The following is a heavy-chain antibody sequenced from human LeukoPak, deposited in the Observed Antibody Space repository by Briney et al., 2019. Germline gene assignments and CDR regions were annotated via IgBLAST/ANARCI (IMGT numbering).Heavy chain of an antibody. CDR3: ARGRLDGYFDY. J-gene: IGHJ4*02. Sequence: GGSLRLSCAASGFTASSNYMSWVRQAPGKGLEWVSVIYSGGSTYYADSVKGRFTISRDNSKNALYLQMNSLRAEDTAVYYCARGRLDGYFDYWGQGTLVTVSS. D-gene: IGHD6-19*01. CDR2: IYSGGST. CDR1: GFTASSNY. V-gene: IGHV3-53*01.